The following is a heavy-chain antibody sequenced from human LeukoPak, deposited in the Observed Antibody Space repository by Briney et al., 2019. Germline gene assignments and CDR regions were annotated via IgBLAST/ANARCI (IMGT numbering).Heavy chain of an antibody. V-gene: IGHV4-34*01. D-gene: IGHD6-13*01. CDR3: ARPPGIAAAWFDP. J-gene: IGHJ5*02. CDR2: IDHSGST. Sequence: SETLSLTCAVYGGSFSGYYWSWIRQPPGKGLEWIGEIDHSGSTNYNPSLKSRVTISVDTSKNQFSLKLSSVTAADTAVYYCARPPGIAAAWFDPWGQGTLVTVSS. CDR1: GGSFSGYY.